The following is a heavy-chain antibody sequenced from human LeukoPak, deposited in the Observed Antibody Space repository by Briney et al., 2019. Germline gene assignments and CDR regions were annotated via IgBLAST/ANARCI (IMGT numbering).Heavy chain of an antibody. CDR1: GYSFTSNW. CDR2: VYPGDSHT. CDR3: ARHGGYGGNQKAHFDY. J-gene: IGHJ4*02. V-gene: IGHV5-51*01. Sequence: GESLKISCQGSGYSFTSNWIGWVRQMPGKGLEWMAIVYPGDSHTKYSPSFQGQVTISADKSISTAYLQWSRLEASDTAMYYCARHGGYGGNQKAHFDYWGQGTLVTVSS. D-gene: IGHD4-23*01.